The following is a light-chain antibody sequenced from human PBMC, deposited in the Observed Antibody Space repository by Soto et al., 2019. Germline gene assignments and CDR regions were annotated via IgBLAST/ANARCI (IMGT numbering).Light chain of an antibody. V-gene: IGKV3-20*01. CDR2: AAS. CDR1: QSVSSYY. Sequence: EIVLTQSPGTLSLPPGERATLSCRASQSVSSYYLAWYQQKPGQAPRLLIYAASSRATGIPDRFSGGGSGTDFTLTISRLEPEDFAVYYCQQYGSSLRTFGQGTKLEIK. CDR3: QQYGSSLRT. J-gene: IGKJ2*01.